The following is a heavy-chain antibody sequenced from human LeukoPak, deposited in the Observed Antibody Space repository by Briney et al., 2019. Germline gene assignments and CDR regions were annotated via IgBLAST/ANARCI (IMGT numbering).Heavy chain of an antibody. Sequence: SETLSLTCAVYGGSFSDYHWTWIRQSPGTGLQWSGEINHSGSANYNPSLKSRVTISVDTSKKQFCLKLTSVTAADTAVYYCARVLCGGDCRYYYYHGMDVWGQGTTVTVSS. CDR3: ARVLCGGDCRYYYYHGMDV. D-gene: IGHD2-21*02. V-gene: IGHV4-34*01. J-gene: IGHJ6*02. CDR2: INHSGSA. CDR1: GGSFSDYH.